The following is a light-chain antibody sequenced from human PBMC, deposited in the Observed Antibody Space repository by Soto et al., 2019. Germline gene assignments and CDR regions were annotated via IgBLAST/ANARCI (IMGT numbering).Light chain of an antibody. Sequence: QSVLTQPASVSGSPGQSVTISCTGTSSDVGAYNYVSWYQQYPGKAPKLMIYEVSNRPSGVSNRFSGSKSGNTASLTISGLQAEDEADYYCSSYGGGGNYAFGAGTKVTVL. V-gene: IGLV2-14*01. CDR3: SSYGGGGNYA. J-gene: IGLJ1*01. CDR2: EVS. CDR1: SSDVGAYNY.